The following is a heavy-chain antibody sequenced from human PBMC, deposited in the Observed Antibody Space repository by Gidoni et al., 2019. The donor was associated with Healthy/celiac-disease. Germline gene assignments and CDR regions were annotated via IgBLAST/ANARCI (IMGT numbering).Heavy chain of an antibody. V-gene: IGHV3-23*01. CDR3: ASRNYDSLETLFDY. J-gene: IGHJ4*02. CDR1: GFTFSSYA. D-gene: IGHD3-22*01. Sequence: EVQLLASGGGLVQPGGSLSLSCAASGFTFSSYAMSWVRQAPGKGLEWVSAISGSGGSTYYADSVKGRFTISRDNSKNTLYLQMNSLRAEDTAVYYCASRNYDSLETLFDYWGQGTLVTVSS. CDR2: ISGSGGST.